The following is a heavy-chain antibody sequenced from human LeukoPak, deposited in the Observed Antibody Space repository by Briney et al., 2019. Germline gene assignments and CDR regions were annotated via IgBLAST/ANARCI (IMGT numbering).Heavy chain of an antibody. CDR1: GFSFNNYA. V-gene: IGHV3-33*01. Sequence: PGGSLRLSCAASGFSFNNYAMHWARQAPGKGLEWVAVIWYDGSNKNYAESVKGRFAISRDNSKSTLYLQMNSLRAEDTAVYYCARDRLPLVVTIIEDWGQGTLVTVSS. CDR2: IWYDGSNK. D-gene: IGHD2-21*02. CDR3: ARDRLPLVVTIIED. J-gene: IGHJ4*02.